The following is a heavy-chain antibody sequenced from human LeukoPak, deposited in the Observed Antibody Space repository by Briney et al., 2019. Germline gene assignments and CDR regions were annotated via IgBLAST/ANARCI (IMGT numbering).Heavy chain of an antibody. J-gene: IGHJ4*02. Sequence: PSETLSLTRTVSGISMSGYYWSWIRQPPGKGLEWIGYIYYSGSTNYNPSLKSRVTISLDTSKNQFSLKLSSVTAADTAVYYCAGHHPRNTVDFWGQGTLVTVSS. CDR2: IYYSGST. CDR1: GISMSGYY. V-gene: IGHV4-59*08. CDR3: AGHHPRNTVDF. D-gene: IGHD2/OR15-2a*01.